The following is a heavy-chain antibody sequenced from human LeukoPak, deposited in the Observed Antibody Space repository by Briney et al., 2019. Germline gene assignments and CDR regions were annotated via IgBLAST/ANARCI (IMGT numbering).Heavy chain of an antibody. CDR1: GGSISSSSYY. J-gene: IGHJ3*02. Sequence: PSETLSLTCTVSGGSISSSSYYWGWIRQPPGKGLEWIGSIYYSGSTYYNPSLKSRVTISVDTSKNQFSLKLSSVTAADTAVYYCARFYDSSGYYYEGYDAFDIWGQGTMVTVSS. V-gene: IGHV4-39*07. D-gene: IGHD3-22*01. CDR3: ARFYDSSGYYYEGYDAFDI. CDR2: IYYSGST.